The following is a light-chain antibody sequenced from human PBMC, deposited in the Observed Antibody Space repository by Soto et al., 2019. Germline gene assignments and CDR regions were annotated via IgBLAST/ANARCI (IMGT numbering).Light chain of an antibody. J-gene: IGKJ4*01. CDR3: QQRSNWPPV. CDR2: DAS. CDR1: QSISSW. Sequence: DIQMTQSPSTLSASVGDRVTITCRASQSISSWLAWYQQKPGKAPKLLIYDASSLESGVPSRFSGSGSGTEFTLTISSLQPDDFATYYCQQRSNWPPVFGGGTKVDIK. V-gene: IGKV1-5*01.